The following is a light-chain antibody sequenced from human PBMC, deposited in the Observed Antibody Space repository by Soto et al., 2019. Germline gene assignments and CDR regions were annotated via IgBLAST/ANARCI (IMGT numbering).Light chain of an antibody. J-gene: IGKJ3*01. V-gene: IGKV3-20*01. CDR2: GAS. Sequence: EIVMTQYPGTLSLSPGETATLSCRASQSVSSNYVAWFHQKPGQAPRLLIYGASSRATGVPDRFSASGSGTDITLTTSRLELEEFAVYYGQQYGRSPFTCGPGTKVDIK. CDR3: QQYGRSPFT. CDR1: QSVSSNY.